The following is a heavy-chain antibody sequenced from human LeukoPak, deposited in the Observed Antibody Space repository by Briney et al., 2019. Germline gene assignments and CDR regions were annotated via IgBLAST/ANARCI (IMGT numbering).Heavy chain of an antibody. CDR2: IKQDGSEK. CDR1: GFTFSSYA. J-gene: IGHJ3*02. D-gene: IGHD3-3*01. V-gene: IGHV3-7*01. Sequence: GGSLRLSCAASGFTFSSYAMSWVRQAPGKGLEWVANIKQDGSEKYYVDSVKGRFAISRDNAKNSLFLQMNSLRAEDTAVYYCARVAPYYDFWSGYENAFDIWGQGTMVTVSS. CDR3: ARVAPYYDFWSGYENAFDI.